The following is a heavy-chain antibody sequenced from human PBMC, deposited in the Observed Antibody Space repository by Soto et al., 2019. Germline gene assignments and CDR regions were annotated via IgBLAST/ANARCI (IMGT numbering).Heavy chain of an antibody. CDR1: GLTFTNYG. CDR3: ERGKWAGAATPIDY. J-gene: IGHJ4*02. V-gene: IGHV3-33*01. CDR2: IWYDGINK. Sequence: VLSRRRSCAASGLTFTNYGMQRVRQAPGKGLEWVAVIWYDGINKHYAESVKGRFTISRDNSKNTLYLQMNSLRAEDTAVYYRERGKWAGAATPIDYLGQGTLVTGSS. D-gene: IGHD2-15*01.